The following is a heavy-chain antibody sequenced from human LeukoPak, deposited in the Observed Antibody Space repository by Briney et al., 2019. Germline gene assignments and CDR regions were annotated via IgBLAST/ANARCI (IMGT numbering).Heavy chain of an antibody. CDR1: GYTFTSYG. J-gene: IGHJ5*02. CDR3: ARDPVRALYGSGSSPSHNWFDP. D-gene: IGHD3-10*01. V-gene: IGHV1-18*01. CDR2: ISAYNGNT. Sequence: ASVKVSCKASGYTFTSYGISWVRQAPGQGLEWMGWISAYNGNTNYAQKLQGRVTITADESTSTAYMELSSLRSEDTAVYYCARDPVRALYGSGSSPSHNWFDPWGQGTLVTVSS.